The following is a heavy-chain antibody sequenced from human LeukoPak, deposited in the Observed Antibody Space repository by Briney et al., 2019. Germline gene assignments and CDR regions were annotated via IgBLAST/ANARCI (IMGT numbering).Heavy chain of an antibody. D-gene: IGHD5-12*01. V-gene: IGHV3-7*01. CDR3: ARERNGGYVPNFDS. CDR2: IKRDGSEK. Sequence: GGSLRLSCAASGFTFSNNWMTWVRQAPGKGLEWVANIKRDGSEKYYVDSVKGRFTISRDNAKTSLYLQVNSLRAEDTAVYYCARERNGGYVPNFDSWGQGTLVTVSS. J-gene: IGHJ4*02. CDR1: GFTFSNNW.